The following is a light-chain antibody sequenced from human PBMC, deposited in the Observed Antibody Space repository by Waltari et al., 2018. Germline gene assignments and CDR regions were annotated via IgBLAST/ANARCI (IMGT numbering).Light chain of an antibody. CDR2: WAS. J-gene: IGKJ3*01. Sequence: DIVMTQSPDSLAVSLGERATINCKSSQSILYSSNNKNYLAWYQQKPGQTPKLLIYWASTRESGVPDRFSGSGSGADFTLTISSLQAEDVAVYYCLQYYNNPFTFGPGTKMDIK. CDR3: LQYYNNPFT. CDR1: QSILYSSNNKNY. V-gene: IGKV4-1*01.